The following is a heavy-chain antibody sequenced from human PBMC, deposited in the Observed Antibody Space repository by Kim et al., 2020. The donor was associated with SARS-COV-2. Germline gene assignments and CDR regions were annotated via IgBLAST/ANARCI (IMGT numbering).Heavy chain of an antibody. CDR3: ARTDWRSSSWYGFFDY. CDR1: GGSISSSSYY. J-gene: IGHJ4*02. Sequence: SETLSLTCTVSGGSISSSSYYWGWIRQPPGKGLEWIGSIYYSGSTYYNPSLKSRVTISVDTSKNQFSLKLSSVTAADTAVYYCARTDWRSSSWYGFFDYWGQGTLVTVSS. CDR2: IYYSGST. V-gene: IGHV4-39*01. D-gene: IGHD6-13*01.